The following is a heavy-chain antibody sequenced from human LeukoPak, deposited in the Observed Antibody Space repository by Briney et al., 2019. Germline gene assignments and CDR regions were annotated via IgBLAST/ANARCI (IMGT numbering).Heavy chain of an antibody. CDR1: GFTFSSYS. V-gene: IGHV3-30*04. CDR2: ISYDGSNK. Sequence: GGSLRLSCAASGFTFSSYSMHWVRQAPGKGLEWVAVISYDGSNKYYADSVKGRFTISRDNSKNTLYLKMNSLRPEDTAVYYCAREECPAVSDILTGYADYWGQGTLVTVSS. CDR3: AREECPAVSDILTGYADY. D-gene: IGHD3-9*01. J-gene: IGHJ4*02.